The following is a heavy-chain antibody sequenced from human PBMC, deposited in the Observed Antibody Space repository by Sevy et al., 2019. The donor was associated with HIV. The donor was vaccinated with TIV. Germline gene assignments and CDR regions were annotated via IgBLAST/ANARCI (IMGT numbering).Heavy chain of an antibody. D-gene: IGHD6-19*01. Sequence: SCKVYGHTLNRLGMHWVRQAPGKGLEWVAVIWYDGSNKYYADSVKGRFTISRDNSKNTLYLQMNSLRAEDTAVYYCARDRSRVPGIAVAGTGGFDYWGQGTLVTVSS. CDR3: ARDRSRVPGIAVAGTGGFDY. CDR2: IWYDGSNK. CDR1: GHTLNRLG. V-gene: IGHV3-33*01. J-gene: IGHJ4*02.